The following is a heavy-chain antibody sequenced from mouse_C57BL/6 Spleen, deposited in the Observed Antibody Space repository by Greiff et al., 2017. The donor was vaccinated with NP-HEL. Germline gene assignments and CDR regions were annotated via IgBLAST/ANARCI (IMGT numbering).Heavy chain of an antibody. CDR1: GFNIKDDY. Sequence: VQLKQSGAELVRPGASVKLSCTASGFNIKDDYMHWVKQRPEQGLEWIGWIDPENGDTEYASKFQGKATITADTSSNTAYLQLSSLTSEDTAVYYCTTMGFAYWGQGTLVTVSA. V-gene: IGHV14-4*01. CDR3: TTMGFAY. CDR2: IDPENGDT. J-gene: IGHJ3*01.